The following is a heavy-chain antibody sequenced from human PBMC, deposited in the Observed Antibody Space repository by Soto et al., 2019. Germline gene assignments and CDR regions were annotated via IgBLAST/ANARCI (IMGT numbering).Heavy chain of an antibody. D-gene: IGHD2-21*01. CDR3: AQDRGWGVVSPSHDY. J-gene: IGHJ4*02. Sequence: EVQLLESGGGLVQPGGSLRVSCAASGFTFRNFVMSWVRQAPGKGLEWVSAIRGSGGETFYADSVKGRCTISRDNSKNTLYLQMNSLRDEDTALYFCAQDRGWGVVSPSHDYWGQGTLVTVSS. V-gene: IGHV3-23*01. CDR2: IRGSGGET. CDR1: GFTFRNFV.